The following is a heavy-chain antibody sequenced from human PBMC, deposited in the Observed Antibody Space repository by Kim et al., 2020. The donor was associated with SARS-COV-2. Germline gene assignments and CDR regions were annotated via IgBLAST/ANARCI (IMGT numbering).Heavy chain of an antibody. CDR1: GGSISSYY. D-gene: IGHD3-16*01. J-gene: IGHJ4*02. Sequence: SETLSLTCTVSGGSISSYYWSWIRQPPGKGLEWIGYIYYSGSTNYNPSLKSRVTISVDTSKNQFSLKLSSVTAADTAVYYCARGLWGSWWGQGTLVTVSS. CDR3: ARGLWGSW. V-gene: IGHV4-59*01. CDR2: IYYSGST.